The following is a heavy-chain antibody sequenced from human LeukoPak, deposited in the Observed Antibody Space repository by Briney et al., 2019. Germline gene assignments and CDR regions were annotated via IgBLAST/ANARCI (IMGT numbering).Heavy chain of an antibody. CDR3: ARDQSNLEWLLLGYYYYGMDV. V-gene: IGHV1-18*01. CDR1: GYTFTSYG. Sequence: ASVKVSCKASGYTFTSYGISWVRQAPGQGLEWMGWISAYNGNTNYAQKLQGRVTMTTDTSTSTAYMELRSLRSDDTAVYYCARDQSNLEWLLLGYYYYGMDVWGQGTTVTVSS. D-gene: IGHD3-3*01. J-gene: IGHJ6*02. CDR2: ISAYNGNT.